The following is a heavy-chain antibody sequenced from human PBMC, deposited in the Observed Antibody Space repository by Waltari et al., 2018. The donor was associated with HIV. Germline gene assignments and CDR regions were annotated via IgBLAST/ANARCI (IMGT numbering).Heavy chain of an antibody. J-gene: IGHJ4*02. D-gene: IGHD4-4*01. Sequence: QAPGQGLEWMGWINPNSGGTNYAQKFQGRVTMTRDTSISTAYMELSRLRSDDTAVYYCARDRATVTTSYYFDYWGQGTLVTVSS. CDR2: INPNSGGT. V-gene: IGHV1-2*02. CDR3: ARDRATVTTSYYFDY.